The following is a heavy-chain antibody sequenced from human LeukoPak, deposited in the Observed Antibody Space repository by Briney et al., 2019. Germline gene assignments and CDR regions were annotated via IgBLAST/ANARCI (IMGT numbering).Heavy chain of an antibody. CDR1: GFTFSTYI. V-gene: IGHV3-21*01. Sequence: PGGSLRLSCAASGFTFSTYIMNWVRQAPGKGLEWVSSISTSSTYIYYADSVKGRFTISRDNSKNTLYLQMNSLRAEDTAVYYCAGSRPKYYYDSSGYSPLDYWGQGTLVTVSS. CDR2: ISTSSTYI. D-gene: IGHD3-22*01. J-gene: IGHJ4*02. CDR3: AGSRPKYYYDSSGYSPLDY.